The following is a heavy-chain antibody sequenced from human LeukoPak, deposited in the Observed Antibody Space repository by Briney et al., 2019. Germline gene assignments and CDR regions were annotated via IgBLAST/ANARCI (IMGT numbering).Heavy chain of an antibody. D-gene: IGHD2-2*01. CDR2: IRGSGDST. J-gene: IGHJ4*02. V-gene: IGHV3-23*01. CDR3: ARLPVVVPAAMHDY. CDR1: GFTFSSYA. Sequence: GGSLRLSCAASGFTFSSYAMSWVRQAPGKGLEWVSAIRGSGDSTYYADSVKGRFTISRDNAKNSLYLQMNSLRAEDTDVYYCARLPVVVPAAMHDYWGQGTLVTVSS.